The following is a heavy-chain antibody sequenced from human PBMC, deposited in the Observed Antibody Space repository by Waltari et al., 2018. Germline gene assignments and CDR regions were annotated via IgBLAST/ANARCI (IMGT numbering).Heavy chain of an antibody. CDR1: GFTFSSYG. V-gene: IGHV3-30*18. Sequence: QVQLVESGGGVVQPGRSLRLSCAASGFTFSSYGMHWVRQAPGKGLEWVAVIWYDGSNKFYADGREVRFTISRDNSKNTLYLQMNSLRAEDTAMYYCAKDRLTDGVCDYWGQGTLVTVSS. J-gene: IGHJ4*02. CDR2: IWYDGSNK. CDR3: AKDRLTDGVCDY. D-gene: IGHD2-8*01.